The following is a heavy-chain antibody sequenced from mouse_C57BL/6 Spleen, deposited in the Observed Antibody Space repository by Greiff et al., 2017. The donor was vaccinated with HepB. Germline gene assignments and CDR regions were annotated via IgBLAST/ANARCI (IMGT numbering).Heavy chain of an antibody. J-gene: IGHJ3*01. CDR1: GYTFTSYG. D-gene: IGHD2-1*01. Sequence: QVQLQQSGAELARPGASVKLSCKASGYTFTSYGISWVKQRTGQGLEWIGEIDPSDSYTNYNQKFKGKSTLTVDKSSSTAYMQLSSLTSEDSAVYYCARGGNYVFAYWGQGTLVTVSA. CDR3: ARGGNYVFAY. V-gene: IGHV1-69*01. CDR2: IDPSDSYT.